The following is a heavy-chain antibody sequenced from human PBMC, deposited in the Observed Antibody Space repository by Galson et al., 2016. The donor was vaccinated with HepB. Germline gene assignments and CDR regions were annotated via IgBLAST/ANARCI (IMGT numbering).Heavy chain of an antibody. V-gene: IGHV4-59*01. Sequence: SETLSLTCTVSGGSITSYYWSWIRQPPGKGLEWIGYIYYSGSPNYNPSLKSRVAISIDTSKNQCSLRLSSVTAADTALYYCATYYSGKGFDYWGQGTLVTVSS. D-gene: IGHD4-23*01. CDR2: IYYSGSP. CDR1: GGSITSYY. CDR3: ATYYSGKGFDY. J-gene: IGHJ4*02.